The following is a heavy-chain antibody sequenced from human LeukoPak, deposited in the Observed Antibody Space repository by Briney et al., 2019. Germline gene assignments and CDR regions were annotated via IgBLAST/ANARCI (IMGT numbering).Heavy chain of an antibody. J-gene: IGHJ1*01. CDR3: ARGWGKVFGVVKYFQH. CDR1: GFTFSTYG. D-gene: IGHD3-3*01. Sequence: GGSLRLSCAASGFTFSTYGMNWVRQAPGKGLEWVSYINLNSRTIDYADSVRGRFTISRDNAKSSLYLQMNSLRAEDTAVYYCARGWGKVFGVVKYFQHWGQGTLVTVSS. CDR2: INLNSRTI. V-gene: IGHV3-48*01.